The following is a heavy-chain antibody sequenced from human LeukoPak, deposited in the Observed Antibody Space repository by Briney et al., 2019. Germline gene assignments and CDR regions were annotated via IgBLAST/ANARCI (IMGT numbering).Heavy chain of an antibody. J-gene: IGHJ4*02. CDR1: GISFNNFA. CDR3: ASGEMATVTLDY. V-gene: IGHV3-48*01. CDR2: ISTSGSTI. Sequence: GGSLRLSCAASGISFNNFAMTWVRQAPGKGLEWVSYISTSGSTIYYADSVKGRFTISRDNSKNTLYLQMNNLRAEDTALYYCASGEMATVTLDYWGQGTLVVVSS. D-gene: IGHD5-24*01.